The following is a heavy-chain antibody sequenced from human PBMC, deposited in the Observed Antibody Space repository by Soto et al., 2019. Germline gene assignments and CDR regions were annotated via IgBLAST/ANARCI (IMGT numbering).Heavy chain of an antibody. CDR2: IKEDGSEK. J-gene: IGHJ4*02. CDR1: GFTFSSYW. CDR3: ARGSSGELDY. D-gene: IGHD3-22*01. Sequence: PGGSLRLSCAASGFTFSSYWMSWVRQAPGKGLEWVANIKEDGSEKYCVDSVKGRFTTSRDNSKNTLYLQMNSLRAEDTAVYYCARGSSGELDYWGQGTLVTVSS. V-gene: IGHV3-7*03.